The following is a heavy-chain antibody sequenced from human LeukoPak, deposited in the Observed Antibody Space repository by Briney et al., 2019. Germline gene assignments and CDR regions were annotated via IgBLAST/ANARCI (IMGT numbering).Heavy chain of an antibody. CDR3: AKDKAMVTFGEDY. CDR2: ISYDGIIE. D-gene: IGHD5-18*01. V-gene: IGHV3-30*04. CDR1: GFAFSSYA. J-gene: IGHJ4*02. Sequence: GGSLRLSCAASGFAFSSYAMHWVRQAPGKGPEWVAIISYDGIIEDYSDSVKGRFTISRDNSKNTLYLQMNSLRAEDTAVYYCAKDKAMVTFGEDYWGQGTLVTVSS.